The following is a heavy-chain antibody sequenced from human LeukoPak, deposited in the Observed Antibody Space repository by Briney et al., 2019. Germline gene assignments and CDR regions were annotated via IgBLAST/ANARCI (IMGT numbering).Heavy chain of an antibody. CDR2: IYYSEST. Sequence: KPSETLSFNCTVSGDSISNYYWSWIRQPPGKGLEWIGYIYYSESTNYNPSLKSRVTISTDTSKSQFSLNLRSVTAEDTGIYYCARGRCRNSGCRPYFDYWGQGTQVTVSS. CDR1: GDSISNYY. V-gene: IGHV4-59*01. J-gene: IGHJ4*02. CDR3: ARGRCRNSGCRPYFDY. D-gene: IGHD2/OR15-2a*01.